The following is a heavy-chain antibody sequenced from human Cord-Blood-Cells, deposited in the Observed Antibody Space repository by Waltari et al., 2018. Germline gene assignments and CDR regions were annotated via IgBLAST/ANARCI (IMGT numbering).Heavy chain of an antibody. CDR3: AKDLLQQLGSYFDL. V-gene: IGHV3-30*18. Sequence: QVQLVESGGGVVQLGRSLRLPCDAAGFTLSSYGKPWVRQVPGKGLEWVGVKSYDGSNKYYADSVKGRFTISRDNSKNTLYLQMNSLRAEDTAVYYCAKDLLQQLGSYFDLWGRGTLVTVSS. CDR1: GFTLSSYG. CDR2: KSYDGSNK. J-gene: IGHJ2*01. D-gene: IGHD6-13*01.